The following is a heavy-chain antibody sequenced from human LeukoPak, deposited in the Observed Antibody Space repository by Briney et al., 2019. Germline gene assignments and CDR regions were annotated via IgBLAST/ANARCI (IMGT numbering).Heavy chain of an antibody. V-gene: IGHV5-51*01. J-gene: IGHJ6*02. CDR3: ARNIFSNDPNQPIKYYYGMDV. Sequence: GESLKISCKGSGHSFTSYWIGWVRQMPGKGLEWMGIIYPGDSDTRYSPSFQGQVTISADKSISTAYLQWSSLKASDTAMYYCARNIFSNDPNQPIKYYYGMDVWGQGTTVTVSS. D-gene: IGHD3-9*01. CDR2: IYPGDSDT. CDR1: GHSFTSYW.